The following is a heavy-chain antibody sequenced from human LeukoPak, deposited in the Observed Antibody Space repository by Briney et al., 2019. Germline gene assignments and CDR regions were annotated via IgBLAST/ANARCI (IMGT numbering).Heavy chain of an antibody. D-gene: IGHD5-12*01. CDR1: GGSISSYY. CDR3: ARGYLTEGGATARRVHYMDV. V-gene: IGHV4-59*01. CDR2: IYYSGST. Sequence: PSETLSLTCTVSGGSISSYYWSWIRQPPGKGLEWIGYIYYSGSTNYNPSLKSRVTISVDTSKNQFPLKLSSVTAADTAVYYCARGYLTEGGATARRVHYMDVWGKGTTVTVSS. J-gene: IGHJ6*03.